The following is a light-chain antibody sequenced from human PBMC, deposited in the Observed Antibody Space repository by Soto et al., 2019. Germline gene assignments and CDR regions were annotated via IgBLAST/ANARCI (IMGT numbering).Light chain of an antibody. Sequence: DIQMTQSPSSLSASVGDRVTISCRASQGISNYLAWYQQKTGKAPRLLIYAASSLQSGVSFRFTGSGSGTDFTLTISSLQPEDVATYYCQNYNWPPFTFGPGTKVDIK. CDR2: AAS. CDR3: QNYNWPPFT. V-gene: IGKV1-27*01. J-gene: IGKJ3*01. CDR1: QGISNY.